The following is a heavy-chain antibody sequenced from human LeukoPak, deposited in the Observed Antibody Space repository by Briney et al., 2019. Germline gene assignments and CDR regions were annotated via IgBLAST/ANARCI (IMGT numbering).Heavy chain of an antibody. CDR3: AKRGSSGWDYFDY. D-gene: IGHD6-19*01. Sequence: GGSLRLSCAASGFTFSSYGMHWVRQAPGKGLEWVAVISCDGSNKYYADSVKGRFTISRDNSKNTLYLQMNSLRAEDTAVYYCAKRGSSGWDYFDYWGQGTLVTVSS. V-gene: IGHV3-30*18. J-gene: IGHJ4*02. CDR2: ISCDGSNK. CDR1: GFTFSSYG.